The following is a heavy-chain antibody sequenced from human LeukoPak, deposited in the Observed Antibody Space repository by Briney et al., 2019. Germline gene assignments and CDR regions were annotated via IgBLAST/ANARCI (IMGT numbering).Heavy chain of an antibody. CDR3: AKSNGYGLVDI. Sequence: SETLSLTRTVSGGSISSYYWSWIRQPAGKGLEWIGRIYTSGSTYYSPSLRSRVTISLDTSRNQFSLKLNSVTAADTAVYYCAKSNGYGLVDIWGQGTMVTVSS. V-gene: IGHV4-4*07. D-gene: IGHD3-10*01. CDR2: IYTSGST. CDR1: GGSISSYY. J-gene: IGHJ3*02.